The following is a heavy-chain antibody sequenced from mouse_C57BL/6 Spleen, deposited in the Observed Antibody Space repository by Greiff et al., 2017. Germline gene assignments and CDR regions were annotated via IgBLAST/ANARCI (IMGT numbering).Heavy chain of an antibody. CDR2: ISDGGSYT. CDR1: GFTFSSYA. Sequence: EVKLVESGGGLVKPGGSLKLSCAASGFTFSSYAMSWVRQTPEKRLEWVATISDGGSYTYYPDNVKGRFTISRDNAKNNLYLQMSHLKSEDTAMYDCARDTYGYDVRGYFDYWGQGTTLTVSS. CDR3: ARDTYGYDVRGYFDY. J-gene: IGHJ2*01. V-gene: IGHV5-4*01. D-gene: IGHD2-2*01.